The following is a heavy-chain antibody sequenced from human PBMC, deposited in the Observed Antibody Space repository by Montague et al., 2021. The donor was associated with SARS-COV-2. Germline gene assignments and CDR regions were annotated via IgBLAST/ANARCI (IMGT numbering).Heavy chain of an antibody. CDR2: VHYTGST. Sequence: SETLSLTCEVSGGSISSYYRSWIRQSPGKGLEWIGYVHYTGSTKYNPSLKTRVTLSLDTPKNRFSLKLSSVTAADTAVYYCARAQNTCFIANCVNYFEVWGLGALVTVSS. J-gene: IGHJ4*02. V-gene: IGHV4-59*01. CDR1: GGSISSYY. D-gene: IGHD1-1*01. CDR3: ARAQNTCFIANCVNYFEV.